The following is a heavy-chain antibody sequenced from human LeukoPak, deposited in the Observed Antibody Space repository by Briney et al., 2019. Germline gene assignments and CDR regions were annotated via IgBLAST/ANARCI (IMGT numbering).Heavy chain of an antibody. J-gene: IGHJ4*02. CDR3: AKGLTYYDILTGFDY. CDR1: GFTFDDYA. V-gene: IGHV3-9*03. D-gene: IGHD3-9*01. Sequence: GXSLRLSCAASGFTFDDYAMHWVRQAPGKGLEWVSGISWNSGSIVYADSVKGRFTISRDNAKNSLYLQMNSLRAEDMALYYCAKGLTYYDILTGFDYWGQGTLVTVSS. CDR2: ISWNSGSI.